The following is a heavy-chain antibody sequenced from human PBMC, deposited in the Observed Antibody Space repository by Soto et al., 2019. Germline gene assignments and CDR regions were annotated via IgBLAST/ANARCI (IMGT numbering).Heavy chain of an antibody. D-gene: IGHD3-22*01. CDR3: ASWYYYDSSGYYSHYYGMDV. CDR1: GGTFSSYA. CDR2: IIPIYGTA. V-gene: IGHV1-69*13. Sequence: SVKVSCKAAGGTFSSYAIRWVRQAPGQGLEWMGGIIPIYGTANYAQKFQGRVTITADESTSTAYMELSSLRSEDTAVYYCASWYYYDSSGYYSHYYGMDVWGQGTTVTVSS. J-gene: IGHJ6*02.